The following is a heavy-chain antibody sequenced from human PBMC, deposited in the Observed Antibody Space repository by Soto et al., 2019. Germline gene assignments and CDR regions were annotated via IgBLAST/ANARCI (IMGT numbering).Heavy chain of an antibody. J-gene: IGHJ5*02. CDR2: IFYAGNT. CDR1: GGSISSSRSY. D-gene: IGHD6-13*01. Sequence: QLQLQESGPGLVKPSETLSLTCNVSGGSISSSRSYWAWFRQPPGKELEWIANIFYAGNTYYNPSLKGRATVSVDTSKNQSSLKLDSVTAADTAVYYCARQAAAPGIDLWFDPWGQGTLVTVSS. V-gene: IGHV4-39*01. CDR3: ARQAAAPGIDLWFDP.